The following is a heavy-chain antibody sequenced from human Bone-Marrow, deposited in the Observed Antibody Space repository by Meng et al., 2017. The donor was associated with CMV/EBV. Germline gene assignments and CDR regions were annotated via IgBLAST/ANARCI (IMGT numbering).Heavy chain of an antibody. CDR3: AKSRIAAAELSYYYYGMDV. V-gene: IGHV3-21*04. J-gene: IGHJ6*02. CDR1: GFRFSDHS. CDR2: ISSSAIDT. D-gene: IGHD6-13*01. Sequence: GGSLRLSCAASGFRFSDHSINWVRQATGKGLEWVSSISSSAIDTYYADSVKGRFTISRDNAKSSLYLQMDSLRVEDTALYYCAKSRIAAAELSYYYYGMDVWGQGTTVTVSS.